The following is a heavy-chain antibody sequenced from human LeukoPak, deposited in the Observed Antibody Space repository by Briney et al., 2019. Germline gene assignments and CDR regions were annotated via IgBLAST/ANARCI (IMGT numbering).Heavy chain of an antibody. CDR2: IYYSGST. CDR1: GGSISSSSYY. CDR3: AQNSYYYYMDV. V-gene: IGHV4-39*01. J-gene: IGHJ6*03. Sequence: SGTLSLTCTVSGGSISSSSYYWGWIRQPPGKGLEWIGSIYYSGSTYYNPSLKSRVTISVDTSKNQFSLKLSSVTAADTAVYYCAQNSYYYYMDVWGKGTTVTVSS. D-gene: IGHD4-11*01.